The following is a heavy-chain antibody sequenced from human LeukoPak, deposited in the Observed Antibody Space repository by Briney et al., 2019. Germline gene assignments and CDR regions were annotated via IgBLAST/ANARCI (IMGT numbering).Heavy chain of an antibody. CDR1: GFTFSSYE. Sequence: GGSLRLSCAASGFTFSSYEMNWVRQAPGKGLEWVSYISSSGSTIYYADSVKGRFTISRDSAKNALFLQMNDLRVEDTATYYCARVSLDHGEENYYYMDIWGKGTTVTISS. D-gene: IGHD3-10*01. CDR2: ISSSGSTI. V-gene: IGHV3-48*03. CDR3: ARVSLDHGEENYYYMDI. J-gene: IGHJ6*03.